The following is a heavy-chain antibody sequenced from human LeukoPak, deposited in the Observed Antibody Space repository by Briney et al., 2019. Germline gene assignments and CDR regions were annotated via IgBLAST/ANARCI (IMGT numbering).Heavy chain of an antibody. Sequence: SETLSLTCTVSGGSISSSSYYWGWIRQPPGKGLEWIGSIYHSGSTYYNPSLKSRVTISVDTSKNQFSLKLSSVTAADTAVYYCARSTAMVYFAFDYWGQGTLVTVSS. V-gene: IGHV4-39*07. D-gene: IGHD5-18*01. CDR2: IYHSGST. J-gene: IGHJ4*02. CDR3: ARSTAMVYFAFDY. CDR1: GGSISSSSYY.